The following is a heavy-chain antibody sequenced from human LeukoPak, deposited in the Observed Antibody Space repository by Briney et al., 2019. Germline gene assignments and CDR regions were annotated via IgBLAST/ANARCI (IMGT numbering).Heavy chain of an antibody. D-gene: IGHD3-22*01. CDR1: GFTFSSYS. CDR2: ISSSSSYI. V-gene: IGHV3-21*01. J-gene: IGHJ5*02. CDR3: ARGDYYDSSGYYFDP. Sequence: GGSLRLSCAASGFTFSSYSMNWVRQAPGKGLEWVSSISSSSSYICYADAVKGRFTISRDNAKNSLYLQMNSLRAEDTAVYYCARGDYYDSSGYYFDPWGQGTLVTVSS.